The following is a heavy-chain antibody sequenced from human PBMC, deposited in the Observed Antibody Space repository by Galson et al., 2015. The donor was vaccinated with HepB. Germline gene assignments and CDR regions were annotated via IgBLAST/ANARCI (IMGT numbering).Heavy chain of an antibody. V-gene: IGHV1-2*02. CDR2: INPNSGGT. J-gene: IGHJ4*02. Sequence: SVKVSCKASGYTFIGYYMHWVRQAPGQGLEWMGWINPNSGGTNYAPQFQGRVTMTRDTSISTAYMELSRLRSDDTAVYYCARGSLVIATPFDFWGQGTLVTVSS. CDR3: ARGSLVIATPFDF. D-gene: IGHD1-26*01. CDR1: GYTFIGYY.